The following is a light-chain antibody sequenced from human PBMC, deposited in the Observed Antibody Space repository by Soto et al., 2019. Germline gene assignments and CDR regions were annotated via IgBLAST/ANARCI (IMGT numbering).Light chain of an antibody. CDR1: QSVSSSQ. J-gene: IGKJ2*01. CDR2: GAS. CDR3: QQYATSPHT. Sequence: EIVLTQSPVTLSLSPGESATLSCRASQSVSSSQVAWYQQKPGQAPRLLIYGASSRATGIPDRFSGVGSETAFTLTINRLEPEDFAVYYCQQYATSPHTFGQGTKLEIK. V-gene: IGKV3-20*01.